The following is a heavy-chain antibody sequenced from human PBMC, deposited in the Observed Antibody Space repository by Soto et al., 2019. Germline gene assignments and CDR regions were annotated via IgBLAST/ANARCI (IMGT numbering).Heavy chain of an antibody. CDR3: AREWELLYYYGMDV. CDR1: GFTFSSYA. Sequence: GGSLRLSCAASGFTFSSYAMHWVRQAPGKGLEWVEVISYDGSNKYYADSVKGRFTITRDNSKNTLYLQMNSLRAEDTSVYSWAREWELLYYYGMDVWGQGTTVTVSS. CDR2: ISYDGSNK. V-gene: IGHV3-30*04. D-gene: IGHD1-26*01. J-gene: IGHJ6*02.